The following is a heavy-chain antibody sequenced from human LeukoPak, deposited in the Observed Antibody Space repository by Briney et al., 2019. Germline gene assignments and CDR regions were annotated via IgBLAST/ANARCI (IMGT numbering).Heavy chain of an antibody. J-gene: IGHJ6*02. Sequence: PSETLSLTCTVSGGSISSYYWSWIRQPPGKGLEWIGYIYYSGSTNYNPSLKSRVTISVDTSKNQFSLKLSSVTAADTAVYYCARGAYNWYQIYYYYYGMDVWGQGTTVTVSS. CDR3: ARGAYNWYQIYYYYYGMDV. CDR2: IYYSGST. CDR1: GGSISSYY. V-gene: IGHV4-59*01. D-gene: IGHD1-20*01.